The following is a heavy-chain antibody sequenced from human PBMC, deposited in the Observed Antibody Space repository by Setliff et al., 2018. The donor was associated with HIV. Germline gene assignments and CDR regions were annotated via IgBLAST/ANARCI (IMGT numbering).Heavy chain of an antibody. CDR1: GFTFTNYY. Sequence: GGSLRLSCAASGFTFTNYYMSWIRQAPGKGLELLSYISVSGTDVKYADSVKGRFTISRDNAKNSLYLQMNSLRAEDTAVYYCATDPRRLSYWGQGTLVTVSS. D-gene: IGHD2-21*01. CDR2: ISVSGTDV. V-gene: IGHV3-11*04. CDR3: ATDPRRLSY. J-gene: IGHJ4*02.